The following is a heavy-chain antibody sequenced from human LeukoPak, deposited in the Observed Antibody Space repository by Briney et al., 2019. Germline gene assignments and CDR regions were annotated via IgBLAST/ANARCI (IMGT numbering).Heavy chain of an antibody. CDR2: IYYSGST. CDR1: GASISSHY. CDR3: TRDLANSWYYY. D-gene: IGHD6-13*01. Sequence: PSETLSLTCAVSGASISSHYWSWIRQSPGPGLEWIGYIYYSGSTNYNPSLNSRVTISVDTSKNQFSLKLSSVTAADTAVYYCTRDLANSWYYYWGRGILVTVSS. J-gene: IGHJ4*02. V-gene: IGHV4-59*11.